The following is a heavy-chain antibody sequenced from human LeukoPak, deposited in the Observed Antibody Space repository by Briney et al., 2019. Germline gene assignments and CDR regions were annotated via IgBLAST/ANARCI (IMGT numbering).Heavy chain of an antibody. D-gene: IGHD1-26*01. CDR1: GFTFSDYY. V-gene: IGHV4-39*02. CDR3: ASFSIVGTTSVYYMDV. Sequence: GSLILSCAASGFTFSDYYMSWVRQPPGKGLEWIGNIYYSGSTYYNPSLKSRVTVSVGTSKNHFSLKLSSVTAADTAVYYCASFSIVGTTSVYYMDVWGKGTTVTVSS. CDR2: IYYSGST. J-gene: IGHJ6*03.